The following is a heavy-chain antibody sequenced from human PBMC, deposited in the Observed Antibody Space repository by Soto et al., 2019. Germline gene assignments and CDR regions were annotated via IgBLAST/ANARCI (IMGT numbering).Heavy chain of an antibody. CDR1: GASLSDNY. D-gene: IGHD2-21*01. J-gene: IGHJ5*02. Sequence: SETLSLTCAVYGASLSDNYCNWLRQPPGKGLEWIGEINHSGNTNYNPSLRSRVTISIDTSKNQLSLNLRSVSAADTAVYYCARGRGEFYAWGQGTPFTVSS. CDR3: ARGRGEFYA. V-gene: IGHV4-34*01. CDR2: INHSGNT.